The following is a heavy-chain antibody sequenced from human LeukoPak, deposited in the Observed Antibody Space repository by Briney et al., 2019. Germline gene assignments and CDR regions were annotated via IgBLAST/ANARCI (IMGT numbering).Heavy chain of an antibody. Sequence: GGSLRLSCVASGFIFRGYGMHWVRQAPGKGLEWVAYIRFDGGSQYYADAVKGRFTISRDNAKDTLYLQMNSLRVEDTAVYYCAKVIQDAGRDDFFSGDDAFNFWGQGTMVIVSS. CDR3: AKVIQDAGRDDFFSGDDAFNF. V-gene: IGHV3-30*02. CDR2: IRFDGGSQ. CDR1: GFIFRGYG. J-gene: IGHJ3*01. D-gene: IGHD3-3*01.